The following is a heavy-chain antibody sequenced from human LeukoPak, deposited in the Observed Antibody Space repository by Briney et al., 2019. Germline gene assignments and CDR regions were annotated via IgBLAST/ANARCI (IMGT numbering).Heavy chain of an antibody. CDR3: ARAYSGRYFDY. J-gene: IGHJ4*02. CDR1: GYTFTSYD. CDR2: MNPNSGNT. D-gene: IGHD1-26*01. Sequence: ASVKVSCKASGYTFTSYDVTWVRQATGQGLEWMGWMNPNSGNTGYAQKFQGRVTMTRNTSISTAYTELSSLRSEDTAVYYCARAYSGRYFDYWGQGTLVTVSS. V-gene: IGHV1-8*01.